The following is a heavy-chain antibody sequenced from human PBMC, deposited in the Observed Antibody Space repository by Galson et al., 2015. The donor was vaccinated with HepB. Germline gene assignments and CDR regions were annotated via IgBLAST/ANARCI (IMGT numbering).Heavy chain of an antibody. CDR2: IYYSGST. CDR1: GGSISSSSYY. D-gene: IGHD6-13*01. J-gene: IGHJ4*02. CDR3: ARRSSSWTRGAIDY. V-gene: IGHV4-39*01. Sequence: SETLSLTCTVSGGSISSSSYYWGWIRQPPGKGLEWIGSIYYSGSTYYNPSLKSRVTISVDTSKNQFSLKLSSVTAADTAVYYCARRSSSWTRGAIDYWGQGTLVTVSS.